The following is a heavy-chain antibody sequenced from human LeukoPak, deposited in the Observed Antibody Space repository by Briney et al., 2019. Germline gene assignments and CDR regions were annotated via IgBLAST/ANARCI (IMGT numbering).Heavy chain of an antibody. V-gene: IGHV1-18*01. CDR1: GYSFVFFG. J-gene: IGHJ4*02. D-gene: IGHD1-26*01. CDR2: IDSHNGDK. CDR3: ARAVSGSLYGDFDF. Sequence: ASVKVSCKASGYSFVFFGVSWVRQAPGQGLEWMGWIDSHNGDKNYADKFQDRVTMTTDTSTTTSYMELRSLRSDDTAVYYCARAVSGSLYGDFDFWGQGTLVTVSA.